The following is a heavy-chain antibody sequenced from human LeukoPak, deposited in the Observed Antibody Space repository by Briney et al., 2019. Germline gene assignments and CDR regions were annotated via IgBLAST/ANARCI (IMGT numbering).Heavy chain of an antibody. CDR3: VRAPPARWSTNFDY. Sequence: GASVKVSCTASGYTFTRYYMHWVRQAPGQRLEWRGWSNPNSGGTEYAQRFHGRGTMTRDTSISTAYMYLSRLTSEDPAVCYCVRAPPARWSTNFDYWGQGTLVTVSS. J-gene: IGHJ4*02. CDR2: SNPNSGGT. D-gene: IGHD1-26*01. CDR1: GYTFTRYY. V-gene: IGHV1-2*02.